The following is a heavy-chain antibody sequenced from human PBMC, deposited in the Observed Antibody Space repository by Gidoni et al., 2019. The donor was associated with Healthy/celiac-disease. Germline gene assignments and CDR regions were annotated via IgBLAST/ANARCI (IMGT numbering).Heavy chain of an antibody. V-gene: IGHV3-9*01. D-gene: IGHD3-10*01. Sequence: EVQLVESGGGLVQPGRSLRLSCAASGFTFDDYAMHWFRQAPGKGLEWVSGISGNSGSIVYAASVKGRFTISRDNAKNSLYLQMNILRAEDTALYYCAKVGGFGDVWGYFDYWGQGTLVTVSS. CDR3: AKVGGFGDVWGYFDY. CDR1: GFTFDDYA. CDR2: ISGNSGSI. J-gene: IGHJ4*02.